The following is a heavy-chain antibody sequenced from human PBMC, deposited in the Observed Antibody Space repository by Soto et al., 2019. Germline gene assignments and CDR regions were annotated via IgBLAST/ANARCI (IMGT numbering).Heavy chain of an antibody. CDR1: GFTFSSYW. V-gene: IGHV3-7*03. CDR2: IKQDGSEK. J-gene: IGHJ4*02. CDR3: ARDGKWLLPLYFDY. Sequence: QPGGSLRLSCSASGFTFSSYWMSWVRQAPGKGLEWVASIKQDGSEKYYVDSMKGRFTISRDNAKNSLYLQMNSLRAEDTAVYYCARDGKWLLPLYFDYWGQGALVTVSS. D-gene: IGHD3-22*01.